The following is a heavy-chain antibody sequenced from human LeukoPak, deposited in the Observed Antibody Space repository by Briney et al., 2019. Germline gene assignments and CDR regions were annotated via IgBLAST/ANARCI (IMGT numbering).Heavy chain of an antibody. J-gene: IGHJ3*02. CDR1: GFTFSSYW. V-gene: IGHV3-74*01. CDR3: ASIITMVRGVPAGAFDI. CDR2: INSDGSST. D-gene: IGHD3-10*01. Sequence: GGSLRLSCAASGFTFSSYWMHWVRQAPGKGLVWVSRINSDGSSTSYADSVKGRFTISRDNAKNTLYLQMNSLRAEDTAVYYCASIITMVRGVPAGAFDIWGQGTMVTVSS.